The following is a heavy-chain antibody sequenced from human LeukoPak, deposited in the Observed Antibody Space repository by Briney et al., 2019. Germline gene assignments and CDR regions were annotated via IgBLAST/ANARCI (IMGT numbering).Heavy chain of an antibody. CDR1: GFTFDYYA. V-gene: IGHV3-23*01. J-gene: IGHJ4*02. CDR2: ISGSGGNT. Sequence: GGSLRLSCAASGFTFDYYAMYWVRQAPGKGLEWVSAISGSGGNTYYADSVEGRFTISRDNSKNTVYLQMNSLRAEDTAVYYCARDWTTAFDYWGQGTLVTVSS. CDR3: ARDWTTAFDY. D-gene: IGHD4-17*01.